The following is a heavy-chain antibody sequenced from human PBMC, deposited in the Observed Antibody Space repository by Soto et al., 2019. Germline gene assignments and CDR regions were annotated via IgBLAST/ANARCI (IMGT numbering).Heavy chain of an antibody. Sequence: QVQLQESGPGLVKPSQTLSLTCTVSGGSISSVDYYWSWIRQPPGKGLEWIGYIYYSGSTSYNPSLKGRVTISVDTSKNHFSLKLTSVTAADTAVYFCAAVNHFYYAMDVWGRGTTVTVSS. CDR3: AAVNHFYYAMDV. V-gene: IGHV4-30-4*01. CDR1: GGSISSVDYY. J-gene: IGHJ6*02. CDR2: IYYSGST.